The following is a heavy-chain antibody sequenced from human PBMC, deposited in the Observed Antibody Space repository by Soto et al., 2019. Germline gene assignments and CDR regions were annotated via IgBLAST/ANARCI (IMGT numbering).Heavy chain of an antibody. CDR2: INHSGST. V-gene: IGHV4-34*01. D-gene: IGHD4-17*01. Sequence: PSETLSLTCAVYGGSFSDYYWSWIRQPPGKGLEWIGEINHSGSTNYNPSLKSRVTISVDTSKNQFSLKLSSVTAADTAVYYCASQRPTVTTFDYWGQGTLVTVSS. CDR3: ASQRPTVTTFDY. CDR1: GGSFSDYY. J-gene: IGHJ4*02.